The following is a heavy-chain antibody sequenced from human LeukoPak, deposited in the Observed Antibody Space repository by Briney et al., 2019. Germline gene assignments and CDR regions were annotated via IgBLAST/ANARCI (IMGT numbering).Heavy chain of an antibody. CDR2: ISPSGGST. Sequence: ASVKLSCKAFGYTFTGYWMHWVRQAPGQGPEWMGVISPSGGSTIYAQKFKGRVTLTRDMSTSTDYLGLSSLRSEDTAVYYCARGGYYGSGNDFRFDPWGQGTLVTVSS. V-gene: IGHV1-46*01. CDR1: GYTFTGYW. CDR3: ARGGYYGSGNDFRFDP. J-gene: IGHJ5*02. D-gene: IGHD3-10*01.